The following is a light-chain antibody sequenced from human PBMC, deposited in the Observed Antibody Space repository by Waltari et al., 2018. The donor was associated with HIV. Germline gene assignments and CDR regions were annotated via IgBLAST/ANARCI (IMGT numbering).Light chain of an antibody. CDR1: QSIRRA. J-gene: IGKJ1*01. Sequence: DIQLTQSPSSLSASIADRVTITCRASQSIRRALNWYQQKPGKAPKVLIQAASNLQSGVTSRVSGSGSGTDFARTISSRQPEDFATYYGQQTYNSPRTFGQGTKVDIK. CDR2: AAS. V-gene: IGKV1-39*01. CDR3: QQTYNSPRT.